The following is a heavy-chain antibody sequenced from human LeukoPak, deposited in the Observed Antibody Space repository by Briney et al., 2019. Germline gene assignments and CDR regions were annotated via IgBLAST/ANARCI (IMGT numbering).Heavy chain of an antibody. D-gene: IGHD3-9*01. V-gene: IGHV4-59*08. CDR1: GGSISSYY. CDR3: ARHVEGLEFEWLLPYDAFDI. Sequence: SETLSLTYTVSGGSISSYYWSWIRQPPGKGLEWIGYIYYSGSTNYNPSLKSRVTISVDTSKNQFSLKLSSVTAADTAVYYCARHVEGLEFEWLLPYDAFDIWGQGTMVTVSS. J-gene: IGHJ3*02. CDR2: IYYSGST.